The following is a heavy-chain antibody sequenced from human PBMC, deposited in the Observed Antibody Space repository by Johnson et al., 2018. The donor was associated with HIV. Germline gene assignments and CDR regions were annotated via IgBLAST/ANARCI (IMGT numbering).Heavy chain of an antibody. D-gene: IGHD2-21*01. CDR2: IYNDGSRT. V-gene: IGHV3-74*01. Sequence: EQLVESGGGLVQPGGSLRLSCAASGFAFRTHWMVWVRQVPGKGPVWVARIYNDGSRTRYADSGKGRFTISRDNAKKPVDLQMNSLRVEDTAGYYCAKVDCGGDTCAGFDPFNLWGQGTLVTVSS. CDR1: GFAFRTHW. CDR3: AKVDCGGDTCAGFDPFNL. J-gene: IGHJ3*01.